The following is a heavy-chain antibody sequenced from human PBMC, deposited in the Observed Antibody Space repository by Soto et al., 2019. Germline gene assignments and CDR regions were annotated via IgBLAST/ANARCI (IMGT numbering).Heavy chain of an antibody. Sequence: QVQLQESGPGLVKPSQTLSLSCTVSGDSISPRGYYWNWIRQHPRKGLQWIGYIYHSGSTNYNPSLKSRVTISVDTSKNQLSLELTNVTAADTAVCYCVRDGVGVYGLGWFGPWGQGILVTVSS. D-gene: IGHD6-13*01. J-gene: IGHJ5*02. CDR1: GDSISPRGYY. CDR3: VRDGVGVYGLGWFGP. CDR2: IYHSGST. V-gene: IGHV4-31*03.